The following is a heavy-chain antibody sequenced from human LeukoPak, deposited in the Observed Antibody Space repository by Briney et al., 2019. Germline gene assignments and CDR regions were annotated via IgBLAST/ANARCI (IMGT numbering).Heavy chain of an antibody. CDR1: GFTVSSNY. CDR2: IYSGGST. CDR3: ARPLQLERRRAVDAFDI. D-gene: IGHD1-1*01. V-gene: IGHV3-53*01. Sequence: GGSLRLSCAASGFTVSSNYKSWVRQAPGKGLEWVSVIYSGGSTYYADSVKGRFTISRDNSKNTLYLQMNSLRAEDTAVYYCARPLQLERRRAVDAFDIWGQGTMVTVSS. J-gene: IGHJ3*02.